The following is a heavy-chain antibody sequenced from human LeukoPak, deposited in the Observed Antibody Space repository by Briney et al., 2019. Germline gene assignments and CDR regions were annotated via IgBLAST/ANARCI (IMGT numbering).Heavy chain of an antibody. Sequence: SETLSLTCTVSGGSISSYYWSWIRQPPGKGLEWIGYIYYSGSTNYNPSLKSRVTISVDTSKNQFSLKLSSVTAADTAVYYCARGYSSSWYTDYWGQGTLVTASS. V-gene: IGHV4-59*08. D-gene: IGHD6-13*01. J-gene: IGHJ4*02. CDR2: IYYSGST. CDR3: ARGYSSSWYTDY. CDR1: GGSISSYY.